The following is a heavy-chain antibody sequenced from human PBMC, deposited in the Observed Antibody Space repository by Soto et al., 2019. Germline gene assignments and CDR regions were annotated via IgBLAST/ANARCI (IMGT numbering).Heavy chain of an antibody. J-gene: IGHJ6*02. Sequence: ASVKVSCQASGGTFSSYAISWVRQAPGQGVEWMGGIIPIFGTANYAQKLQGRVTITADESTSTAYMELSSLRSEDTAVYYCARAGYCTNGVCYGDYYYGMDVWGQGTTVTVSS. CDR2: IIPIFGTA. CDR1: GGTFSSYA. D-gene: IGHD2-8*01. V-gene: IGHV1-69*13. CDR3: ARAGYCTNGVCYGDYYYGMDV.